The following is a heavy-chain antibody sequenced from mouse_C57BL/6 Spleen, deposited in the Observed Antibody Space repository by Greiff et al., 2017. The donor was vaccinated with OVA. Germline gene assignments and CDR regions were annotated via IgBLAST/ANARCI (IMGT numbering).Heavy chain of an antibody. CDR1: GYSFTGYY. CDR2: INPSTGGT. CDR3: ARISTGMDY. J-gene: IGHJ4*01. Sequence: EVKLVESGPELVKPGASVKISCKASGYSFTGYYMNWVKQSPEKSLEWIGEINPSTGGTTYNQKFKAKATLTVDKSSSTAYMQLKSLTSEDSAVYYCARISTGMDYWGQGTSVTVSS. V-gene: IGHV1-42*01.